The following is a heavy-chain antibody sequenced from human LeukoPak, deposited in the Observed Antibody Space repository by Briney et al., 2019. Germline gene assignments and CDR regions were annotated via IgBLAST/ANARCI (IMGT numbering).Heavy chain of an antibody. Sequence: GGSLRLSCAASGFTFDDYAMHWVRQAPGKGLEWVSLISGDGGSTYYTDSVKGRFNISRDDSKDSLYLQMNSLRAEDTAVYYCARDQSYYGSGSPMNVWGKGTTVTVSS. D-gene: IGHD3-10*01. CDR1: GFTFDDYA. CDR2: ISGDGGST. CDR3: ARDQSYYGSGSPMNV. J-gene: IGHJ6*03. V-gene: IGHV3-43D*03.